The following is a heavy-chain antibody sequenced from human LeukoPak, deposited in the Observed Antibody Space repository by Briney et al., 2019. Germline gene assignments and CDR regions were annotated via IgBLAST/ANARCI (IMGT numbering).Heavy chain of an antibody. V-gene: IGHV3-33*01. CDR2: IWYDGSNK. CDR1: GFTFSSYG. Sequence: GRSLRLSCAASGFTFSSYGMPWVRQAPGKGLEWVAVIWYDGSNKYYADSVKGRFTISRDNSKNTLYLQMNSLRAEDTAVYYCARDAYSSSWYWFDPWGQGTLVTVSS. D-gene: IGHD6-13*01. J-gene: IGHJ5*02. CDR3: ARDAYSSSWYWFDP.